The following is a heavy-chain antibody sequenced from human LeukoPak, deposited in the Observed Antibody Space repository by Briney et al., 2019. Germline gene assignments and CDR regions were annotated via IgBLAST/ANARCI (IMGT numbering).Heavy chain of an antibody. CDR1: GFTFSSFG. Sequence: QTGGSLRLSCAASGFTFSSFGMHWVRHAPGKGLEWVAFIRYDGNIKYYADSVKGRFTISRDNAKNSLNLQMNSLRAEDTAVYYCARGGSDWWELNFDYWGQGTLVTVSS. V-gene: IGHV3-30*02. D-gene: IGHD1-26*01. CDR3: ARGGSDWWELNFDY. CDR2: IRYDGNIK. J-gene: IGHJ4*02.